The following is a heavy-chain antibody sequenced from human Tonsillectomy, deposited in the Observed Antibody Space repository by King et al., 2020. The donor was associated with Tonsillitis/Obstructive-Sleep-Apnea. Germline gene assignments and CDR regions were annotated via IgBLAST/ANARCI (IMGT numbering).Heavy chain of an antibody. V-gene: IGHV3-53*04. CDR1: GFTVSSNY. CDR2: IYSGGST. J-gene: IGHJ4*02. CDR3: ARVATVSGWYYFDY. Sequence: QLVQSGGGLVQPGGSLRLSCAASGFTVSSNYMSWVRQAPGKGLEWVSVIYSGGSTYYADSVKGRFTISRHNSKNTLYLQMNSLRAEDTAVYYCARVATVSGWYYFDYWGQGTLVTVSS. D-gene: IGHD6-19*01.